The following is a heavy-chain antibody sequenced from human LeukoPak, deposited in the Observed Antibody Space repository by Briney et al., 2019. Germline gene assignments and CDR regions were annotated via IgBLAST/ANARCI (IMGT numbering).Heavy chain of an antibody. D-gene: IGHD4-23*01. Sequence: SETLSLTCTVFGGSISSYYWSWIRQPPGKGLEWIGYIYYSGTTKYSPSLKSRVTMSVDTSKNQFSLQLSSVTAADTAVYYCARDLHGGNSGLGYWGQGTLVTVSS. CDR3: ARDLHGGNSGLGY. V-gene: IGHV4-59*01. J-gene: IGHJ4*02. CDR1: GGSISSYY. CDR2: IYYSGTT.